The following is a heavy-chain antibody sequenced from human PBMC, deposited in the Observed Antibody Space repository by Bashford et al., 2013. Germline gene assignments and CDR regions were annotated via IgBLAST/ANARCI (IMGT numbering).Heavy chain of an antibody. D-gene: IGHD3-22*01. V-gene: IGHV1-69*10. J-gene: IGHJ3*02. CDR1: GGTFTNYA. Sequence: VASVKVSCEASGGTFTNYAVSWVRQAPGQGLEWVGGILPSLGITHYTQYLRGRVTISADKSISTAYLQWSSLKASDTAIYYCARNNSDYHHGTFDIWGQGTMVTVSS. CDR3: ARNNSDYHHGTFDI. CDR2: ILPSLGIT.